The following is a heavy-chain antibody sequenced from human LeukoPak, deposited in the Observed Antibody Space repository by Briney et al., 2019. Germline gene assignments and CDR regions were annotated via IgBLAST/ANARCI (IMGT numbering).Heavy chain of an antibody. CDR2: TNHSGST. Sequence: PSETLSLTCAVYGGSFSGYYWSWIRQPPGKGLEWIGETNHSGSTNYNPSLKSRVTISVDTSKNQFSLKLSSVTAADTAVYYCARGLRGYSGYDERWGQGTLVTVSS. V-gene: IGHV4-34*01. CDR1: GGSFSGYY. D-gene: IGHD5-12*01. J-gene: IGHJ4*02. CDR3: ARGLRGYSGYDER.